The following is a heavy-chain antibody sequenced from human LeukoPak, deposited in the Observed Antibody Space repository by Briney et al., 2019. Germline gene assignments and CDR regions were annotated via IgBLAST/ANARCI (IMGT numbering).Heavy chain of an antibody. Sequence: GGSLRLSCAVSGFHFSVFEMNWVRQAPGKGLEGVSNIGSSGTTRYYADSVKGRFSISRDNAKNSLYLQMNSLRVEDTGVYYCALLAVASDFDYWGQGALVTVSS. CDR3: ALLAVASDFDY. CDR1: GFHFSVFE. J-gene: IGHJ4*02. CDR2: IGSSGTTR. D-gene: IGHD6-19*01. V-gene: IGHV3-48*03.